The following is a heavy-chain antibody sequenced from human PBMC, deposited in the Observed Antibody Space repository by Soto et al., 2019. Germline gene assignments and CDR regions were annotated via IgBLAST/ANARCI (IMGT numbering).Heavy chain of an antibody. CDR1: GYTFTSYY. CDR2: INPSGGST. D-gene: IGHD2-15*01. Sequence: ASVKVSCKASGYTFTSYYMHWVRQAPGQGLEWMGIINPSGGSTSYAQKFQGRVTMTRDTSTSTVYMELSSLRSEDTAVYYCARESCSGGSCYSTVYYYYGRDGWGRGTTVAVSS. V-gene: IGHV1-46*01. CDR3: ARESCSGGSCYSTVYYYYGRDG. J-gene: IGHJ6*04.